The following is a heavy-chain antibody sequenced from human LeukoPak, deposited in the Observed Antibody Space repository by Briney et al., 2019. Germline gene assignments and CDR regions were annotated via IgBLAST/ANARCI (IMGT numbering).Heavy chain of an antibody. D-gene: IGHD6-19*01. V-gene: IGHV3-21*01. Sequence: GGSLRLSCAASGFTFSSYSMNWVRQAPGKGLEWVSSISSSSSYIYYADSVKGRFTISRDNAKNSLYLQMNSLRAEETAEYCCARDLGVDGTFYYFDHWGQGTLVTVSS. CDR1: GFTFSSYS. J-gene: IGHJ4*02. CDR3: ARDLGVDGTFYYFDH. CDR2: ISSSSSYI.